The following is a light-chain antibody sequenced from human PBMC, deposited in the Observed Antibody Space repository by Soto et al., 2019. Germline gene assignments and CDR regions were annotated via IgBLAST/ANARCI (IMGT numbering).Light chain of an antibody. Sequence: EIVLTQSPAALSLSPGERATLSCRASQSVGSYLAWYQQRPGQAPRLLIYDASNRATGIPARFSGSGSGTDFTLTISSLEPEDFAVYYCQQRSNWLYTFGQGTKVDIK. V-gene: IGKV3-11*01. CDR1: QSVGSY. CDR2: DAS. J-gene: IGKJ2*01. CDR3: QQRSNWLYT.